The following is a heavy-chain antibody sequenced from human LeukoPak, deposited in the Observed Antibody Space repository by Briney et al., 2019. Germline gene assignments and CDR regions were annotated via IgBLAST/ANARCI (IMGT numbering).Heavy chain of an antibody. J-gene: IGHJ4*02. CDR3: ARSPFSVGATGKYFDY. CDR1: GDSVSSNSAA. V-gene: IGHV6-1*01. CDR2: TYYRSKWYN. Sequence: SQTLSLTCAISGDSVSSNSAAWNWIRQSPSRGLEWLGRTYYRSKWYNDYAVSVKSRITINPDTSKNQFSLQLNSVTPEDTAVYYCARSPFSVGATGKYFDYWGQGTLVTVSS. D-gene: IGHD1-26*01.